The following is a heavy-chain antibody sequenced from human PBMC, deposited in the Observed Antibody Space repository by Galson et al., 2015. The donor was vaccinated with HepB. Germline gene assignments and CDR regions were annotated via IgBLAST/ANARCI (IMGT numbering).Heavy chain of an antibody. CDR1: GFTFSSYA. CDR3: AKDGAFITMVRGVYFDY. Sequence: SLRLSCAASGFTFSSYAMSWVRQAPGKGLEWVSAISGSGGSTYYADSVKGRFTISRDNSKNTLYLQMNSLRAEDTAVYYCAKDGAFITMVRGVYFDYWGQGTLVTVSS. V-gene: IGHV3-23*01. D-gene: IGHD3-10*01. J-gene: IGHJ4*02. CDR2: ISGSGGST.